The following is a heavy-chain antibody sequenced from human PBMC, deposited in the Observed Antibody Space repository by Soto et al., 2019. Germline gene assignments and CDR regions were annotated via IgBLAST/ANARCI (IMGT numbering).Heavy chain of an antibody. CDR1: GSSISSGGYY. CDR3: ARDSRIVGATRGYYGMDV. D-gene: IGHD1-26*01. CDR2: IYYSGST. Sequence: PSETLSLTCTVSGSSISSGGYYWSWIRQHPGKGLEWIGYIYYSGSTYYNPSLKSRVTISVDTSKNQFSLKLSSVTAADTAVYYCARDSRIVGATRGYYGMDVWGQGTTVTVSS. V-gene: IGHV4-31*03. J-gene: IGHJ6*02.